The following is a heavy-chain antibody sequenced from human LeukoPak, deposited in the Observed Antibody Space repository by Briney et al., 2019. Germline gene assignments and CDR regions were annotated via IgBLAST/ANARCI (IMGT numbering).Heavy chain of an antibody. CDR2: IYSGGST. D-gene: IGHD3-3*02. CDR3: ARVLAPYYYYGMNV. Sequence: GGSLRLSCAASGFTVSSNYMSWVRQAPGKGLEWVSVIYSGGSTYYADSVKGRFTISTHNSKNTLYLQMNSLRADDTAVYYCARVLAPYYYYGMNVWGQGTPVTVSS. CDR1: GFTVSSNY. V-gene: IGHV3-53*04. J-gene: IGHJ6*02.